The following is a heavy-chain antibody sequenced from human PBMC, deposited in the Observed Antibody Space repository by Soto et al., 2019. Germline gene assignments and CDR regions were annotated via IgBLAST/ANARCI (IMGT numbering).Heavy chain of an antibody. V-gene: IGHV4-61*01. Sequence: SVTMSLTCTVAGGYVSSGSYYWSWIKKPPGKGLEWIGYIYYSGSTFYNPSLKSRVTISVDTSKNQFSLKLSSVPAAGTAVYYCARERPDGARLDPWGQGTLVTVSS. J-gene: IGHJ5*02. CDR1: GGYVSSGSYY. D-gene: IGHD6-6*01. CDR3: ARERPDGARLDP. CDR2: IYYSGST.